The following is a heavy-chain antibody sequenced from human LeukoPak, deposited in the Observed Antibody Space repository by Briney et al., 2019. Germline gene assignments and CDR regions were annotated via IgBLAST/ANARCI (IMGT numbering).Heavy chain of an antibody. V-gene: IGHV1-69*05. CDR2: IIPIFGTA. D-gene: IGHD4-23*01. J-gene: IGHJ1*01. Sequence: SVKVSCKASGGTFSSYAISWVRQAPGQGLEWMGRIIPIFGTANYAQKFQGRVTIITDESTSTAYMELSSLRSEDTAVYYCARDARGNSGSLFQHWGQGTLVTVSS. CDR3: ARDARGNSGSLFQH. CDR1: GGTFSSYA.